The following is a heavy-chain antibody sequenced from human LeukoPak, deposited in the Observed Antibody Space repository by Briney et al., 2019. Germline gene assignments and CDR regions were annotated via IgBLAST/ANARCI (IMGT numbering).Heavy chain of an antibody. CDR2: IYYSGSP. Sequence: PSETLSLTCTVSGGSISSSSYYWGWIRQPPGKGLEWIGSIYYSGSPYYNPSLQSRVTISLGTSKNQFSLKLNSVTAADTAVYYCARIMTTVAFLFDYWGQGTLVTVSS. CDR1: GGSISSSSYY. J-gene: IGHJ4*02. CDR3: ARIMTTVAFLFDY. D-gene: IGHD4-23*01. V-gene: IGHV4-39*07.